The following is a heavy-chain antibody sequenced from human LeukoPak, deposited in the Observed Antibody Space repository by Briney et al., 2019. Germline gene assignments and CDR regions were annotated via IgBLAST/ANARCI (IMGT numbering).Heavy chain of an antibody. V-gene: IGHV3-74*01. Sequence: PGGSLRLSCAASGFTFSDYWTHWVRQVPGKGLVWVSQIKNDGSGPYYADSVKGRFTISRDNAKNTLYLQMNSLRAEDTAVYYRARDDNDSPLFDPWGQGTLVTVSS. D-gene: IGHD3-22*01. J-gene: IGHJ5*02. CDR2: IKNDGSGP. CDR3: ARDDNDSPLFDP. CDR1: GFTFSDYW.